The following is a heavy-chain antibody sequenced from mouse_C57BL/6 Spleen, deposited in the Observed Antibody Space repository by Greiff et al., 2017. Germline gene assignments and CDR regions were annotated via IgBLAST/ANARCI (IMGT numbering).Heavy chain of an antibody. Sequence: QVQLQQPGAELVLPGASVKLSCKASGYTFTSYWMHWVKQRPGQGLEWIGEIDPSDSYTNYNQKFKGKSTLTVDKSSSTAYMQLSSLTSGDSAVYYCARTQYYGSSYDYFDYWGQGTTLTVSS. D-gene: IGHD1-1*01. J-gene: IGHJ2*01. CDR2: IDPSDSYT. CDR1: GYTFTSYW. CDR3: ARTQYYGSSYDYFDY. V-gene: IGHV1-69*01.